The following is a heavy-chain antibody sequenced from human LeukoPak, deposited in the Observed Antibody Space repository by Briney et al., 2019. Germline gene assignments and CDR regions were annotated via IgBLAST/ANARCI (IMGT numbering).Heavy chain of an antibody. Sequence: SVKVSCKASGGTFSSYAISWVRQAPGQGLEWMGGIIPIFGTANYAQKFQGRVTITADESTSTAYMELSSLRSEDTAVYYCARDTIRELLPAYWFDPWGQGTLVTVSS. J-gene: IGHJ5*02. CDR1: GGTFSSYA. V-gene: IGHV1-69*13. CDR3: ARDTIRELLPAYWFDP. CDR2: IIPIFGTA. D-gene: IGHD1-26*01.